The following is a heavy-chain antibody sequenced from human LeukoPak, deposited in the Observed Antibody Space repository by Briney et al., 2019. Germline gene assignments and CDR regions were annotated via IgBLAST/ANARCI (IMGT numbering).Heavy chain of an antibody. CDR2: IIPIFGTA. J-gene: IGHJ4*02. CDR3: ARTATIGYYFDY. D-gene: IGHD5-24*01. CDR1: GGTFSSYA. V-gene: IGHV1-69*05. Sequence: ASVKVSCKASGGTFSSYAISWVRQAPGQGLEWMGRIIPIFGTANYAQKFQGRVTITTDESTSTAYMELSSLRSEDTAVYYCARTATIGYYFDYWGQGTLVTVSS.